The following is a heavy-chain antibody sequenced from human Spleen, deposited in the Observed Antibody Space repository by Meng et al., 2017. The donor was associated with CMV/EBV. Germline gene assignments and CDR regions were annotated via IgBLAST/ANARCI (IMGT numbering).Heavy chain of an antibody. CDR3: ARSRTGVFGYFDL. D-gene: IGHD7-27*01. Sequence: QVQLVQSGAEVKKPGASVKVSCKASGDIFTGYYMHWLRQAPGQGLEWMGRINPNTGDTNYAPKFQGRVTMTRDTSIRTAYMELRRLRSDDTAVYYCARSRTGVFGYFDLWGRGTLVTVSS. J-gene: IGHJ2*01. CDR2: INPNTGDT. V-gene: IGHV1-2*06. CDR1: GDIFTGYY.